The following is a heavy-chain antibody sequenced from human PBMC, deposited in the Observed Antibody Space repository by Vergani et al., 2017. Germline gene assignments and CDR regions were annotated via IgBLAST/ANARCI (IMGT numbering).Heavy chain of an antibody. D-gene: IGHD1-1*01. CDR3: AKGVQLHYYYGMDV. CDR1: GFTFSIYW. J-gene: IGHJ6*02. V-gene: IGHV3-7*01. Sequence: EVQLVESGGGLVQPGGSLRLSCAASGFTFSIYWMSWVRQAPGKGLEWVANIKQDGSEKYYADSVKGRFTISRDNSKNTLYLQMNSLRAEDTAVYYCAKGVQLHYYYGMDVWGQGTTVTVSS. CDR2: IKQDGSEK.